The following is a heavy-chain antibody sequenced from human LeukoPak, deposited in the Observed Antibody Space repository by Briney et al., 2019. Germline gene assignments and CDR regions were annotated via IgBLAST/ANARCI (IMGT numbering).Heavy chain of an antibody. CDR1: GFSFQSYG. D-gene: IGHD3-10*01. V-gene: IGHV3-30*02. CDR2: ILYDGSKK. CDR3: ARGAYGSGSYGDNWFDP. J-gene: IGHJ5*02. Sequence: GGSLRLSCAASGFSFQSYGMHWVRQGPGKGLEWVAFILYDGSKKNYADSVKGRFTISRDNSKNTLYLQMNSLRAEDTAVYYCARGAYGSGSYGDNWFDPWGQGTLVTVSS.